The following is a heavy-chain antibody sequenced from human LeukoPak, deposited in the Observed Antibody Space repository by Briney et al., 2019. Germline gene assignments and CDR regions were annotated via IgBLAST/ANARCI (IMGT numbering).Heavy chain of an antibody. CDR2: IYSSGST. CDR3: ARRITGFDY. CDR1: VGSISSRSYP. Sequence: SEPLSLTCTVSVGSISSRSYPWGWIRQPPWKGLEWFGKIYSSGSTYYNPPLKSRVTISVATSKNQFPLNLSPVTAADTAVYYCARRITGFDYWGQGTLVTVSS. D-gene: IGHD5-24*01. V-gene: IGHV4-39*01. J-gene: IGHJ4*02.